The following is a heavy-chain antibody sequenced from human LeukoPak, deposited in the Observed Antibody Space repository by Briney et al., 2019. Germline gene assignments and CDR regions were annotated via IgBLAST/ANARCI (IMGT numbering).Heavy chain of an antibody. J-gene: IGHJ4*02. CDR1: GFTFSSYG. Sequence: GGSLRLSCAASGFTFSSYGMHWVRQAPGKGLEWVAVISYDGSNKYYADSVKGRFTISRDNSKNTLYLQMNSLRDEDTALYYCAKAGIGVVGYFDYWGQGTLVTVSS. D-gene: IGHD6-19*01. CDR3: AKAGIGVVGYFDY. CDR2: ISYDGSNK. V-gene: IGHV3-30*18.